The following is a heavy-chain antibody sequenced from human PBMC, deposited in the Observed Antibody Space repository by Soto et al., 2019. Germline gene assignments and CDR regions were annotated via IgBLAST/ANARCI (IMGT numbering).Heavy chain of an antibody. CDR1: GFTVSSNY. Sequence: PGGSLRLSCAASGFTVSSNYMSWVRQAPGKGLEWVSVIYSGGSTYYADSVKGRFIISRDDSKNTLFLQMNSLRAEDPAVYYCATAKLLLPWLFDYWGQGTLVTVSS. CDR2: IYSGGST. D-gene: IGHD2-15*01. V-gene: IGHV3-66*01. J-gene: IGHJ4*02. CDR3: ATAKLLLPWLFDY.